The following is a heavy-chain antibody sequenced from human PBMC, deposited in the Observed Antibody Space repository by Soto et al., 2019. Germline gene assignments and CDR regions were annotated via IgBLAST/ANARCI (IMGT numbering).Heavy chain of an antibody. D-gene: IGHD6-19*01. J-gene: IGHJ4*02. Sequence: RRLSCAASGFTFSNAWMSWVRQAPGKGLEWVGRIKSKTDGGTTDYAAPVKGRFTISRDDSKNTLYLQMNSLKTEDTAVYYCTRLVAGTDFDYWGQGTLVTVSS. V-gene: IGHV3-15*01. CDR2: IKSKTDGGTT. CDR1: GFTFSNAW. CDR3: TRLVAGTDFDY.